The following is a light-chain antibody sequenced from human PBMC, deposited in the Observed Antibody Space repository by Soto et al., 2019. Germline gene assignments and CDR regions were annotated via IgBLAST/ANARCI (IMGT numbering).Light chain of an antibody. CDR3: QQYGSAPWT. Sequence: ELVMAQSPDTLSVSPLERATLXRTTSQSVGSSHLAWYQQKPGQAPRLLIYGASSRATGIPDRFSGSGSGTDFTLTISRLEPEDFAVYYCQQYGSAPWTFGQGTKV. J-gene: IGKJ1*01. CDR1: QSVGSSH. CDR2: GAS. V-gene: IGKV3-20*01.